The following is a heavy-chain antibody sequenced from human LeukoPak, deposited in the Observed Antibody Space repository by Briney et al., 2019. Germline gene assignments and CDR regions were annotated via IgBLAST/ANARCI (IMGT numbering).Heavy chain of an antibody. CDR2: IYTSGIT. J-gene: IGHJ3*02. Sequence: SETLSLTCTVSGDSINSYYWSWIRQPAGKGLEWIGRIYTSGITNYNPSLKGRVTMSVDTSRNQFSLKLSSFTAADTAVYYCARVPLRRSVFDIWGQGTMVAVSS. CDR3: ARVPLRRSVFDI. D-gene: IGHD5-12*01. CDR1: GDSINSYY. V-gene: IGHV4-4*07.